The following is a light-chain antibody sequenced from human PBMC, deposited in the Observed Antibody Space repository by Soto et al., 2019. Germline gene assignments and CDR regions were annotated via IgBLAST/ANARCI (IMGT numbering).Light chain of an antibody. CDR3: QQYGSAPIT. CDR2: GTS. J-gene: IGKJ5*01. V-gene: IGKV3-20*01. Sequence: EIVLTQSPGTLSLCPGERATLSCRASQSVSSSHLAWYQQKPGQAPRLLIYGTSSRATGIPDRFSGSGSVTDFTLTIIRLEPEDFAVYYCQQYGSAPITIGQGTRLEFK. CDR1: QSVSSSH.